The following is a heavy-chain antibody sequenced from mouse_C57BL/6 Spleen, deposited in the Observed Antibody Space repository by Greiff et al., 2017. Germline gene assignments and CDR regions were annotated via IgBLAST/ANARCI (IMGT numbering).Heavy chain of an antibody. V-gene: IGHV6-3*01. J-gene: IGHJ1*03. CDR1: GFTFSNYW. CDR3: TGRYFDV. Sequence: EVQRVESGGGLVQPGGSMKLSCVASGFTFSNYWMNWVRQSPEKGLEWVAQIRLKSDNYATHYAESVKGRFTISRDDSKSRVYLQMNNLRAEDTGIYYCTGRYFDVWGTGTTVTVSS. CDR2: IRLKSDNYAT.